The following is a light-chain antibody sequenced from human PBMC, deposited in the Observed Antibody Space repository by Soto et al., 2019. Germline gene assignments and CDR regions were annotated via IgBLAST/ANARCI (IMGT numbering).Light chain of an antibody. CDR1: QSVFHSSNDKNF. CDR3: HQYYSTPWT. V-gene: IGKV4-1*01. CDR2: WAS. Sequence: DIVMTQSPDSLAVSLGERATINYKSSQSVFHSSNDKNFLTWYQQKPGQPPKLLIYWASTRESGVPDRFSGSGSGTDFTLTISSLQAEDVAIYYCHQYYSTPWTFGQGTRVEIK. J-gene: IGKJ1*01.